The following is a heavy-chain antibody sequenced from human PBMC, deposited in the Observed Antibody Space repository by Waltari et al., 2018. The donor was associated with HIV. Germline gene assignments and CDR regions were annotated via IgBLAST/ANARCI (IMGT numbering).Heavy chain of an antibody. CDR1: GITFDDYA. V-gene: IGHV3-9*01. Sequence: EVQLVESGGGSVQPGRSLRLSCTASGITFDDYAMHWVRQPPGEGLEWVSGICWNSGDIAYADSVKGRFTISRDNTKNSLFLQMNSVRVEDTALYYCVKDGASTIFGVLNGMDVWGQGTTVTVSS. D-gene: IGHD3-3*01. CDR2: ICWNSGDI. CDR3: VKDGASTIFGVLNGMDV. J-gene: IGHJ6*02.